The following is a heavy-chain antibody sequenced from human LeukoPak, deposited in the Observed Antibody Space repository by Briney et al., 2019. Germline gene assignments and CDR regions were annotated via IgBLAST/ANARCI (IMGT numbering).Heavy chain of an antibody. CDR3: ARRIGGWELDY. D-gene: IGHD1-1*01. J-gene: IGHJ4*02. CDR1: GGSISSGSYY. Sequence: SETLSLTCTVSGGSISSGSYYWGWIRQPPGKGLEWIGSIYYSGSTHYNPSLMRRVTISVDTSKNQSSLNLSSVTAADTAVYYCARRIGGWELDYWGQGTLVTVSS. V-gene: IGHV4-39*01. CDR2: IYYSGST.